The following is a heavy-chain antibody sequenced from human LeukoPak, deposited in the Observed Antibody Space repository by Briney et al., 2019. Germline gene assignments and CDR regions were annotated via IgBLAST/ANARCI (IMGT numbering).Heavy chain of an antibody. Sequence: SETLSLTCTVSGGSVTTYYWSWIRQFPGKRLEWIGHVHYRGSPDYNPSLTSRVTISVDTSKNQFSLRLTSVTAADTAVYYCARGDNYADRSFDCWGQGTLVTVSS. CDR3: ARGDNYADRSFDC. D-gene: IGHD4-11*01. J-gene: IGHJ4*02. CDR1: GGSVTTYY. V-gene: IGHV4-59*02. CDR2: VHYRGSP.